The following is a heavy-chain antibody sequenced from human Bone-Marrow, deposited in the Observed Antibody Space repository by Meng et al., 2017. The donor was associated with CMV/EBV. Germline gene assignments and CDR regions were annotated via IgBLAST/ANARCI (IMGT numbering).Heavy chain of an antibody. CDR2: ISSSSRYI. J-gene: IGHJ4*02. V-gene: IGHV3-21*01. CDR3: ARDQGIAVAGFDY. D-gene: IGHD6-19*01. CDR1: GFTCSSDS. Sequence: ACGFTCSSDSMNWVRQAPGKGLEWVSSISSSSRYIYYADSVKGRFTISRDNAKNSLYLQMNSLRAEDTAVYYCARDQGIAVAGFDYWGQGTLVTVSS.